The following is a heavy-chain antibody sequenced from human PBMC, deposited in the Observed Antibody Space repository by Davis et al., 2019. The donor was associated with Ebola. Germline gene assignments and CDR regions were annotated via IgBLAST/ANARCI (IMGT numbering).Heavy chain of an antibody. CDR1: GFTFRSYG. CDR2: VWFDGSLE. Sequence: GESLKISCVASGFTFRSYGMHWVRQAPGKGLEWLTVVWFDGSLEYYADSVQGRFSIFRDNSKDTVYLQMNSLRVEDTAMYYCVRGRWVGESPEGVDYWGRGTLVTV. J-gene: IGHJ4*02. V-gene: IGHV3-33*01. D-gene: IGHD3-10*01. CDR3: VRGRWVGESPEGVDY.